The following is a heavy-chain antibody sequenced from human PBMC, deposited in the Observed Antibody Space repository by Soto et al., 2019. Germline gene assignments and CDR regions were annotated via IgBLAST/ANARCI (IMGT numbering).Heavy chain of an antibody. CDR1: GVSLSTSEVG. Sequence: QITLKESGPTLAKPTQPLTLICRFSGVSLSTSEVGVGWIRQPPGKGLECLALVCWDDDNEYSPSLRSRLTITNDTSKNQLVLRMTSLDPTDISTYDSAHGSGWLFDYWGQGTLVTVSS. V-gene: IGHV2-5*02. CDR2: VCWDDDN. D-gene: IGHD6-19*01. J-gene: IGHJ4*02. CDR3: AHGSGWLFDY.